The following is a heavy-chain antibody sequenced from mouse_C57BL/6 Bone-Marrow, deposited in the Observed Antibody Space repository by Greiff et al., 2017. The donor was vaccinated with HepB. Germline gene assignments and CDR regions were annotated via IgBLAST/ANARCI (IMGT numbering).Heavy chain of an antibody. D-gene: IGHD3-1*01. CDR1: GYTFTSYW. J-gene: IGHJ3*01. CDR2: IYPSDSET. CDR3: ARGAYAPAWFAY. V-gene: IGHV1-61*01. Sequence: QVQLQQPGAELVRPGSSVKLSCKASGYTFTSYWMDWVKQRPGQGLEWIGNIYPSDSETHYNQKFKDKATLTVDKSSSTAYMQLSSLTSEDSVVYYCARGAYAPAWFAYWGQGTLVTVSA.